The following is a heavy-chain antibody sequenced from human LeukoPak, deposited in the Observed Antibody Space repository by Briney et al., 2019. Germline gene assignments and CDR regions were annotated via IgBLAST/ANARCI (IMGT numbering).Heavy chain of an antibody. J-gene: IGHJ6*02. CDR1: GYTFTSYG. CDR2: ISAYNGNT. V-gene: IGHV1-18*01. D-gene: IGHD5-24*01. CDR3: ARVMAFPSPALLVYYYYGMDV. Sequence: ASVKVSCKASGYTFTSYGISWVRQAPGQGLEWMGWISAYNGNTNYAQKLQGRVTMTTDTSTSTAYIELRSLRSDDTAVYYCARVMAFPSPALLVYYYYGMDVWGQGTTVIVSS.